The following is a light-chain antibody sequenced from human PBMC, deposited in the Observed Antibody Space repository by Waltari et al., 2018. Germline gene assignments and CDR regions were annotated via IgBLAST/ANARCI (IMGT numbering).Light chain of an antibody. CDR2: DTS. CDR3: QQRRDWPLT. Sequence: DIVLTQSPAILSLSPGERASRSCRASQSVTNYLAWYQQKPGQAPRLLIYDTSNRATGIPARFSGSAFGTDFTLTISSLEPEDFAVYYCQQRRDWPLTFGGGTKVEIK. J-gene: IGKJ4*01. V-gene: IGKV3-11*01. CDR1: QSVTNY.